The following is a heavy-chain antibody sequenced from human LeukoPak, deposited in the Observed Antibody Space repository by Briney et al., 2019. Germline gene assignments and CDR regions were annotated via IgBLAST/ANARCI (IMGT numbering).Heavy chain of an antibody. Sequence: ASVKVSCKASGYIFANYYMHWVRQAPGQGLEWMGIIKPSGGSTSYAQRFQGRVTMTRDTSTNTVYMELSSLRSEDTAMYYCVRERDGGYFDYWGQGIPVTVSS. V-gene: IGHV1-46*01. CDR3: VRERDGGYFDY. D-gene: IGHD5-24*01. CDR1: GYIFANYY. CDR2: IKPSGGST. J-gene: IGHJ4*02.